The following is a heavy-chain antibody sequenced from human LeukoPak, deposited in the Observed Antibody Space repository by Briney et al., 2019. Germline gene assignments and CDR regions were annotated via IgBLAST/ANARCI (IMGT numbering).Heavy chain of an antibody. CDR2: INTDGSRT. V-gene: IGHV3-74*01. D-gene: IGHD3-3*02. CDR3: AGIFGLDY. CDR1: GFTFSSYW. Sequence: GGSLRLSCAASGFTFSSYWMHWVRQPPGKGLVWVSSINTDGSRTYYADSVEGRFTILRDNAKNTLDLQMNSLRAEDTAVYYCAGIFGLDYWGQGSLVTVSS. J-gene: IGHJ4*02.